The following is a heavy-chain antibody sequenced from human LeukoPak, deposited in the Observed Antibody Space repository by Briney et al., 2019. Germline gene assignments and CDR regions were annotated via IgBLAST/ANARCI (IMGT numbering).Heavy chain of an antibody. CDR2: ISSSSSYI. CDR3: ARFPRRAAMVRGVIPHFDY. CDR1: GFNFSSFV. Sequence: GGSLRLSCAGSGFNFSSFVMTWVRQAPGKGLEWVSSISSSSSYIYYADSVKGRFTISRDNAKNSLYLQMNSLRAEDTAVYYCARFPRRAAMVRGVIPHFDYWGQGTLVTVSS. V-gene: IGHV3-21*01. D-gene: IGHD3-10*01. J-gene: IGHJ4*02.